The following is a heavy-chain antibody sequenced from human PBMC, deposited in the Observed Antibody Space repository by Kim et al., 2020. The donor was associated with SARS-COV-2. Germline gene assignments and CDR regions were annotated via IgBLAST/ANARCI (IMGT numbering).Heavy chain of an antibody. Sequence: SETLSLTCTVSGGSISTNNYSWGWIRQPPGKGLEWIGSMYYSGSTYSNPSLKSRVTTSVDTSKNQFSLKLSSVAAADTALYYCAARGAVAGTGIDYWGQGTLVTVSS. V-gene: IGHV4-39*01. D-gene: IGHD6-19*01. CDR1: GGSISTNNYS. CDR2: MYYSGST. J-gene: IGHJ4*02. CDR3: AARGAVAGTGIDY.